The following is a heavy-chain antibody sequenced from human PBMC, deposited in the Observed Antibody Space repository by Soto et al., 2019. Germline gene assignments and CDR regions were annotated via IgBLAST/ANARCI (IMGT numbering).Heavy chain of an antibody. CDR3: TTDRGYSYTILGDYGMDV. D-gene: IGHD5-18*01. CDR2: IKSKTDGGTT. J-gene: IGHJ6*02. Sequence: SLRLSCAASGFTFSNAWMSWVRQAPGKGLEWVGRIKSKTDGGTTDYAAPVKGRFTISRDDSKNTLYLQMNSLKTEDTAVYYCTTDRGYSYTILGDYGMDVWGQGTTVTVSS. CDR1: GFTFSNAW. V-gene: IGHV3-15*01.